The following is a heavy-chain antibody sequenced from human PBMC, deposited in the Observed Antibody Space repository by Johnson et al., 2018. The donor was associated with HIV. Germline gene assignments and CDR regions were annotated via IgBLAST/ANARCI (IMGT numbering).Heavy chain of an antibody. J-gene: IGHJ3*02. Sequence: QVQLVESGGGVVQPGRSLRLSCAASGFSFSSYGMHWVRQAPGKGLEWVAVIWYDGSNKYYADSVKGRFTISRDNSKNTLYLQMNSLRAEDTAVYYCARDRPSGSYYVDAFDIWGQGTMVSVSS. CDR3: ARDRPSGSYYVDAFDI. V-gene: IGHV3-33*01. CDR2: IWYDGSNK. D-gene: IGHD1-26*01. CDR1: GFSFSSYG.